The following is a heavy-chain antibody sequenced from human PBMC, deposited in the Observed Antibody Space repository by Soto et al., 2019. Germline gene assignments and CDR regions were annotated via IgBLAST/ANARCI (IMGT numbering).Heavy chain of an antibody. J-gene: IGHJ4*02. V-gene: IGHV3-30-3*01. CDR2: ISYDGSNK. D-gene: IGHD3-3*01. Sequence: QVQLVESGGGVVQPGRSLRLSCAASGFTFSSYAMHWVRQAPGKGLEWVAVISYDGSNKYYADSVKGRFTISRDNSKNTLYLQMNSLRDEDTAVYYCARAPGRRRFLEGDPDYWGQGTLVTVSS. CDR3: ARAPGRRRFLEGDPDY. CDR1: GFTFSSYA.